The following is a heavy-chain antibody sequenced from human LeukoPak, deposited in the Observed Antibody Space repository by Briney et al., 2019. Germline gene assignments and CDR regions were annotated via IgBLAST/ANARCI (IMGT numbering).Heavy chain of an antibody. D-gene: IGHD6-19*01. CDR1: GGTFISYA. CDR2: IIPIFGTA. V-gene: IGHV1-69*13. Sequence: SVKVSCTASGGTFISYAIRWVRQAPGQGLERMGGIIPIFGTAKYTQKFQGRVTITADESTSTAYMVLSSLRSEDTAVYYCARGPYSSGWYYFDYWGQGTLVTVSS. J-gene: IGHJ4*02. CDR3: ARGPYSSGWYYFDY.